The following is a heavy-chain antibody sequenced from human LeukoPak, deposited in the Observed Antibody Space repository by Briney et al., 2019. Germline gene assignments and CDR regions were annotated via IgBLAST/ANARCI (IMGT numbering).Heavy chain of an antibody. CDR3: ARDQGRGIVVVVAVRGAFDY. CDR2: INPDGGDK. V-gene: IGHV3-7*01. D-gene: IGHD2-15*01. Sequence: GGSLRLSCAASGFTFSTFWMSWVRQAPGKGLEWVANINPDGGDKYYVDSVKGRFTISRDNAKNSLCLQMNSLRAEDTAVYYCARDQGRGIVVVVAVRGAFDYWGQGTLVTVSS. CDR1: GFTFSTFW. J-gene: IGHJ4*02.